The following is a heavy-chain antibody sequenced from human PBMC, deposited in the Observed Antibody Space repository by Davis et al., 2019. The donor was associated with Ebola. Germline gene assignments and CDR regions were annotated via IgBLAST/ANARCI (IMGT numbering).Heavy chain of an antibody. V-gene: IGHV5-51*01. J-gene: IGHJ6*02. D-gene: IGHD3-10*01. CDR2: IYPGDSDT. Sequence: GESLKISCKGSGYSFTSYLIGWVRQMPGKGLEWMGIIYPGDSDTRYSPSFQGQVTISADKSISTAYLQWSSLKASDTAMYYCARHKTRYGDYYYGMDVWGQGTTVTVSS. CDR1: GYSFTSYL. CDR3: ARHKTRYGDYYYGMDV.